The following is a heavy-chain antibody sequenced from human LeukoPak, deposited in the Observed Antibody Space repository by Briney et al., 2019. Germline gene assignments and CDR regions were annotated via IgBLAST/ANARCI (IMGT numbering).Heavy chain of an antibody. CDR1: GGPISIYY. Sequence: ASETLSLTCTVSGGPISIYYWSWIRQPAGKGRGWIGRIYTSVSTNYNPSLKSRVTMSVDTSKNQFSLKLSSVTAADTAVYYCARVSLSDAFDIWGQGTMVTVSS. CDR3: ARVSLSDAFDI. V-gene: IGHV4-4*07. CDR2: IYTSVST. J-gene: IGHJ3*02. D-gene: IGHD2/OR15-2a*01.